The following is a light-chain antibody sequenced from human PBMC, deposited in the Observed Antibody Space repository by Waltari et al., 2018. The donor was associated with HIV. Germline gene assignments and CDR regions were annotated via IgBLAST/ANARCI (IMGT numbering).Light chain of an antibody. CDR2: STN. V-gene: IGLV1-44*01. J-gene: IGLJ1*01. CDR1: SSNIGSNT. Sequence: QSLLTQPPSASGTPGQRVTISCSGSSSNIGSNTVHWYQQLPGTAPKLLIYSTNERPSGVPDRFSGSKSGTSASLAISGLQSDDEADYYCAAWDDSLNGLYVFGTGTKVTVL. CDR3: AAWDDSLNGLYV.